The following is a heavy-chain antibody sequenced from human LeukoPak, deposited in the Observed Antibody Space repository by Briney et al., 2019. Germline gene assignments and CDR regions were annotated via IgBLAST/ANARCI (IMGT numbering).Heavy chain of an antibody. J-gene: IGHJ5*02. V-gene: IGHV4-34*01. Sequence: SETLSLTCAVYGGSFSGYYWSWIRQPPGKGLEWIGEINHSGSTNYNPSLKSRVTMSVDTSKNQFSLKLSSVTAADTAVYYCARDTGTQLTWGQGTLVTVSS. CDR3: ARDTGTQLT. D-gene: IGHD1-14*01. CDR2: INHSGST. CDR1: GGSFSGYY.